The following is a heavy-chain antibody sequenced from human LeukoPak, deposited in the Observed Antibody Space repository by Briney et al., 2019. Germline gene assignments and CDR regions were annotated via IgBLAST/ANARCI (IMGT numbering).Heavy chain of an antibody. CDR2: ISGSGVST. Sequence: TGGSLRLSCAASGFTFSIYAMSWVRQAPGKGLEWVSYISGSGVSTYYADSVKGHFTISRDNSKNTLYLQMNTLRAEDTAVYYCAKTNYFDYWGQGTLVTVSS. J-gene: IGHJ4*02. CDR1: GFTFSIYA. V-gene: IGHV3-23*01. CDR3: AKTNYFDY.